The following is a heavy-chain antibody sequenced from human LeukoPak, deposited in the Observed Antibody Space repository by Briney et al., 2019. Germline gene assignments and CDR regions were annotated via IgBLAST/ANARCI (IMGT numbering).Heavy chain of an antibody. V-gene: IGHV3-20*04. CDR3: AKDVVSSRWTNFDY. Sequence: PGGSLRLSCAASGFTFDDYGMSWVRQVPGKGLERVSGINWNGGRTGHADSVKGRFTISRDNAKNSLYLQMNSLRAGDTALYYCAKDVVSSRWTNFDYWGQGTLVTVSS. CDR2: INWNGGRT. J-gene: IGHJ4*02. D-gene: IGHD6-13*01. CDR1: GFTFDDYG.